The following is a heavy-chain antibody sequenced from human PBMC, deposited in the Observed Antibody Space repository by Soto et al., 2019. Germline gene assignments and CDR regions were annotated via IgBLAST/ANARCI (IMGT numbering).Heavy chain of an antibody. V-gene: IGHV2-26*01. CDR3: ARWKYYYEAFDF. CDR1: GFSLSNARMG. Sequence: SGPTLVNPTETLTLACTVSGFSLSNARMGVSWIRQPPGKALEWLAHIFSNDEKYYSTSLKTRLTISKDTSKNQVGLTMTNMDPVDTATYYCARWKYYYEAFDFWGQGTLVTVS. D-gene: IGHD3-22*01. J-gene: IGHJ4*02. CDR2: IFSNDEK.